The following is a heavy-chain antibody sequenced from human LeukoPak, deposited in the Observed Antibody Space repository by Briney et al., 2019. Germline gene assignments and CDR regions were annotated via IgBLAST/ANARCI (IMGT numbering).Heavy chain of an antibody. CDR3: VRGGYSYGYFSWFDP. J-gene: IGHJ5*02. Sequence: GGSLRLSCAASGFTFSSYGMNWVRQAPGKGLEWVSYISTSITTIYYADSVKGRFTISRDNAKNSLYLQMNSLRAEDTAVYYCVRGGYSYGYFSWFDPWGQGTLVTVSS. CDR2: ISTSITTI. V-gene: IGHV3-48*04. D-gene: IGHD5-18*01. CDR1: GFTFSSYG.